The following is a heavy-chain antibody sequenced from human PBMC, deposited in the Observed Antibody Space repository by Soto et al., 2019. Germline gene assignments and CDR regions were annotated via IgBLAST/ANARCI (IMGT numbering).Heavy chain of an antibody. CDR2: IYYSGST. Sequence: SETLSLTCTVSGGSISSSSYYWGWIRQPPGKGLEWIGSIYYSGSTYYNPSLKSRVTISVDTSKNQFSLKLSSVTAADTAVYYCASIYYYGSGRPQGFDPWGQGTLVTVSS. J-gene: IGHJ5*02. CDR1: GGSISSSSYY. CDR3: ASIYYYGSGRPQGFDP. D-gene: IGHD3-10*01. V-gene: IGHV4-39*01.